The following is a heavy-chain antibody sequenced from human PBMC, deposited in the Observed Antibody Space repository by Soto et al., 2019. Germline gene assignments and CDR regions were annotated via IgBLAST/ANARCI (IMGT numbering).Heavy chain of an antibody. Sequence: QVQLVQSGAEVKKPGASVKVSCKASGYTFTSYGISWVRQAPGQGLEWMGWISAYNGNTNYAQKLQGRVTMTTDTSTSTAYIELRSLRSDDTAVYYCARDNMSGYDLGIDAFDIWGQGTMVTVSS. D-gene: IGHD5-12*01. CDR3: ARDNMSGYDLGIDAFDI. CDR2: ISAYNGNT. CDR1: GYTFTSYG. V-gene: IGHV1-18*01. J-gene: IGHJ3*02.